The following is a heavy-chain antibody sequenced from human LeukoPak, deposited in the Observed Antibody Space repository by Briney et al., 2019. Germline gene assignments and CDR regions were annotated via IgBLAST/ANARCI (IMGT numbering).Heavy chain of an antibody. CDR2: IIPIFGTA. Sequence: GSSVKVSCKASGGTFSSYAISWVRQAPGQGLEWMGRIIPIFGTANYAQKFQGRVTITTDESTSTAYMELSSLRSEDTAVYYCARDDPPIVVVPAAIGRRYYYYYYMDVWGKGTTVTVSS. CDR3: ARDDPPIVVVPAAIGRRYYYYYYMDV. CDR1: GGTFSSYA. V-gene: IGHV1-69*05. D-gene: IGHD2-2*02. J-gene: IGHJ6*03.